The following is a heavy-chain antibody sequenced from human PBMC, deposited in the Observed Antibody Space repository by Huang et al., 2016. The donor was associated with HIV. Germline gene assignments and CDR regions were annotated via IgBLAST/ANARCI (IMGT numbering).Heavy chain of an antibody. D-gene: IGHD2-21*01. CDR2: IIPIFGTT. CDR1: GDPFRTYA. CDR3: ARVHIRAVTYYYYYGMDV. Sequence: QLQLVQSGAAVKKPGSSVKVSCKASGDPFRTYAITWVRQAPGQGLEWMGGIIPIFGTTNYAQKFQDRVTITADSSTSTAYMDLSSLRSEDTAVYYCARVHIRAVTYYYYYGMDVWGQGTTVTVSS. V-gene: IGHV1-69*01. J-gene: IGHJ6*02.